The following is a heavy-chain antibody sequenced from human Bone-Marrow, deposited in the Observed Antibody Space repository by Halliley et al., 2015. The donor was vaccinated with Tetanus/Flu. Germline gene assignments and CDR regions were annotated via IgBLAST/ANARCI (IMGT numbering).Heavy chain of an antibody. Sequence: SLRLSCAASHFTFSSYAMSWVRLAPGKGLEWVSGISMSGGDTNYAESVKGRFTISRDNSKNTLYLEMNSLRAEDTAVYYCTKDSGWDHVWWGQGTLVTVSS. D-gene: IGHD6-19*01. J-gene: IGHJ4*02. V-gene: IGHV3-23*01. CDR3: TKDSGWDHVW. CDR2: ISMSGGDT. CDR1: HFTFSSYA.